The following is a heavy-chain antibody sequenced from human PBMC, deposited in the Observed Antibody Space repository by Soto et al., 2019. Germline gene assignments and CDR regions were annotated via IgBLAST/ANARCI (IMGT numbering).Heavy chain of an antibody. D-gene: IGHD6-13*01. V-gene: IGHV3-23*01. CDR2: ISDSDGST. Sequence: SAISDSDGSTYYADSVKGRFTISRDNSKNTLYLQMNSMRAEDAAVYHCADELIAAACPFDYLVQ. J-gene: IGHJ4*02. CDR3: ADELIAAACPFDY.